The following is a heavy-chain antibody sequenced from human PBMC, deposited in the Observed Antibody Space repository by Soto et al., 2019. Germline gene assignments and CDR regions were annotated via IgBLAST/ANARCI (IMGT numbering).Heavy chain of an antibody. CDR2: ISAYDGNT. CDR1: GYSFTSYW. V-gene: IGHV1-18*04. Sequence: PGESLKISCKGSGYSFTSYWIGWVRQVPGQGLEWMGWISAYDGNTNYAQKLQGRVTMTTDTSTSTAYMELRSLRSDDTAVYYCASRSDYGDLSSWGQGTLVTVSS. D-gene: IGHD4-17*01. J-gene: IGHJ5*02. CDR3: ASRSDYGDLSS.